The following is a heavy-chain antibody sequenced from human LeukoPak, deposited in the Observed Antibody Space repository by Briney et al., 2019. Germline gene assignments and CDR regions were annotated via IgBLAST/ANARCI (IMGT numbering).Heavy chain of an antibody. J-gene: IGHJ4*02. V-gene: IGHV3-66*02. CDR1: EFTVDDTY. CDR2: VYSGGRT. CDR3: ARQAAAGLDY. D-gene: IGHD6-13*01. Sequence: GGSLRLSCAASEFTVDDTYMSWVRQAPGKGLEWVSVVYSGGRTFYADSVKGRFTISGDNSKNTVYLQMNSLRADDTAVYYCARQAAAGLDYWGQGTLVTVSS.